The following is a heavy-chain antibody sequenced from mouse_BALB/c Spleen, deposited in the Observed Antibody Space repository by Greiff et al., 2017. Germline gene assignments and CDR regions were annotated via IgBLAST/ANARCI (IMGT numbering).Heavy chain of an antibody. V-gene: IGHV14-3*02. D-gene: IGHD1-1*01. CDR3: ARWTTVVATDYFDY. CDR1: GFNIKDTY. Sequence: VQLQQSGAELVKPGASVKLSCTASGFNIKDTYMHWVKQRPEQGLEWIGRIDPAKGNTKYDPKFQGKATITADTSSNTAYLQLSSLTSEDTAVYYCARWTTVVATDYFDYRGQGATLTVSS. J-gene: IGHJ2*01. CDR2: IDPAKGNT.